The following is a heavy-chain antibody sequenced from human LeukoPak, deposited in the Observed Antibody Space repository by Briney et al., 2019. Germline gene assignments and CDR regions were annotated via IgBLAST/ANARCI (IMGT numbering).Heavy chain of an antibody. CDR1: GGSISSYY. Sequence: SETLSLTCTVSGGSISSYYWSWIRQPAGKGLEWIGRIYTSGSTNYNPSLKSRVTMSVDTSKNQFSLKLSSVTAADTAVYYCARDIVVVPAAEAGPNWFDPWGQGTLVTVSS. CDR3: ARDIVVVPAAEAGPNWFDP. D-gene: IGHD2-2*01. CDR2: IYTSGST. V-gene: IGHV4-4*07. J-gene: IGHJ5*02.